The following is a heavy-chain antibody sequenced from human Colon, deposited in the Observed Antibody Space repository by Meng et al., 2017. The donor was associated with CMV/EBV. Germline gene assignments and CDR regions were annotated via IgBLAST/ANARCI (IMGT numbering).Heavy chain of an antibody. D-gene: IGHD2-15*01. CDR3: ARVLGGYCSGGSCLVLDY. CDR1: GVAFSDYY. CDR2: ISSASGSAK. J-gene: IGHJ4*02. Sequence: GESLKISCAASGVAFSDYYMSWIRQAPGKGLEWVAYISSASGSAKYYADSVKGRFTISRDNAKNSLYLQMNSLRVEDTAVYYCARVLGGYCSGGSCLVLDYWGQGTLVTVSS. V-gene: IGHV3-11*01.